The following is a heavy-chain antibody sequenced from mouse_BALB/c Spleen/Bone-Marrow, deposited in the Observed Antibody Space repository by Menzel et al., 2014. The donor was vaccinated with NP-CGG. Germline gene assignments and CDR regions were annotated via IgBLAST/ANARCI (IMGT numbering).Heavy chain of an antibody. D-gene: IGHD4-1*01. CDR3: TTLGRFAY. J-gene: IGHJ3*01. Sequence: VQLVESGAELVKPGVSVRLSCKASGYTFTNYYMYWVKQRPGQDLEWIGEINPSNGGTNFNEKFKSKATLTVDKSSSTAYMQLSSLTSEDSAVYYCTTLGRFAYWGQGTLVTVPA. CDR2: INPSNGGT. CDR1: GYTFTNYY. V-gene: IGHV1S81*02.